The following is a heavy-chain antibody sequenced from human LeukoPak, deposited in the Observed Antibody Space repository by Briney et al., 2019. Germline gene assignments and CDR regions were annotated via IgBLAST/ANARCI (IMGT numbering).Heavy chain of an antibody. CDR3: ARTLLADYGGNSEDY. J-gene: IGHJ4*02. CDR2: IYYSGST. D-gene: IGHD4-23*01. CDR1: GGSISSSSYY. V-gene: IGHV4-39*01. Sequence: SETLSLTCTVSGGSISSSSYYWGWIRQPPGKGLEWIGSIYYSGSTYCNPSLKSRVAISVDTSKNQFSLKLSSVTAADAAVYYYARTLLADYGGNSEDYWGQGTLVTVSS.